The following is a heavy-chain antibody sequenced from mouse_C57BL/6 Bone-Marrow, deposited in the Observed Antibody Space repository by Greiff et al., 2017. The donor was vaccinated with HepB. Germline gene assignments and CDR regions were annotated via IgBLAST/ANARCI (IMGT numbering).Heavy chain of an antibody. J-gene: IGHJ4*01. D-gene: IGHD2-1*01. CDR3: TRDPDYYGNPYAMDY. Sequence: EVQLQQSGEGLVKPGGSLKLSCAASGFTFSSYAMSWVRQTPEKRLEWVAYISSGGDYIYYADTVKGRFTISRDNARNTLYLQMSSLKSEDTAMYYCTRDPDYYGNPYAMDYWGQGTSVTVSS. V-gene: IGHV5-9-1*02. CDR2: ISSGGDYI. CDR1: GFTFSSYA.